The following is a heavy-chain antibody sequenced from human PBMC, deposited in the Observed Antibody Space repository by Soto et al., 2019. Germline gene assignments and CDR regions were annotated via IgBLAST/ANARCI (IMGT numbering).Heavy chain of an antibody. D-gene: IGHD6-19*01. Sequence: ASVKVSCKASGYTFTSYGISWVRQAPGQGLEWMGWISAYNGNTNYAQKLQGRVTMTTDTSTSTAYMELRSLRSDDTAVYSCARDVAGTGYFDYWGQGTLVTVSS. CDR3: ARDVAGTGYFDY. V-gene: IGHV1-18*01. CDR1: GYTFTSYG. CDR2: ISAYNGNT. J-gene: IGHJ4*02.